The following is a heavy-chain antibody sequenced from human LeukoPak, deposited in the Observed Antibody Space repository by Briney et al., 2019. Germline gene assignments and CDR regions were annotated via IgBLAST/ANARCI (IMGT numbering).Heavy chain of an antibody. J-gene: IGHJ4*02. CDR3: ARVVGDTGYYFDP. Sequence: GGSLRLSCAASGFPVSSNYMSWVRQAPGKGLEWVSIIYSGGSTYYADSVKGRFTISRDNSKNTLYLQMNSLRAEDTAVYYCARVVGDTGYYFDPWGQGTLSPSPQ. V-gene: IGHV3-53*01. CDR2: IYSGGST. D-gene: IGHD2-21*01. CDR1: GFPVSSNY.